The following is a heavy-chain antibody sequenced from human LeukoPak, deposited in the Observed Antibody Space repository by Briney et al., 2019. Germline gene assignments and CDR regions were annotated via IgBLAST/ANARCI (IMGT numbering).Heavy chain of an antibody. CDR3: AREADIVVVPAAKGGYYYYGMDV. CDR2: ISSSSSYI. V-gene: IGHV3-21*01. D-gene: IGHD2-2*01. Sequence: GGSLRLSCAASGFTFSSYSMNWVRQAPGKGLEWVSSISSSSSYIYYADSVKGRFTISRDNAKNSLYLQTNSLRAEDTAVYYCAREADIVVVPAAKGGYYYYGMDVWGQGTTVTVSS. CDR1: GFTFSSYS. J-gene: IGHJ6*02.